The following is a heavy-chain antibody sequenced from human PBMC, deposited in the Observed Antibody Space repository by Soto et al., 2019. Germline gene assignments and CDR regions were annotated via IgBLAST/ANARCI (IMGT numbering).Heavy chain of an antibody. Sequence: KESGPTLVKPTQTLTLTCTFSGFSLDTSGVGVGWIRQPPGKTLEWLALIYWDDDKRYSPSLNSRLTITKDTSKNQVVLRMTNVDPVDTATYYCAHIFDFDWVWAFEYWGQGALVTVSS. CDR1: GFSLDTSGVG. CDR2: IYWDDDK. V-gene: IGHV2-5*02. D-gene: IGHD3-9*01. CDR3: AHIFDFDWVWAFEY. J-gene: IGHJ4*02.